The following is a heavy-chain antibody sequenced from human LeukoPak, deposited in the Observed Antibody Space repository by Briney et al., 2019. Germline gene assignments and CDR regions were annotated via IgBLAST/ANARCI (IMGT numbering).Heavy chain of an antibody. J-gene: IGHJ1*01. Sequence: SETLSLTCTVSGGSISSSSYYWGWIRQPPGKVLEWIGSIYYSGSTYYNPSLKSRVTISVDTSKHQFSLKLSSVTAADTAVYYCARVPSQDYDSPFQHWGQGTLVTVSS. CDR1: GGSISSSSYY. CDR2: IYYSGST. V-gene: IGHV4-39*07. CDR3: ARVPSQDYDSPFQH. D-gene: IGHD3-22*01.